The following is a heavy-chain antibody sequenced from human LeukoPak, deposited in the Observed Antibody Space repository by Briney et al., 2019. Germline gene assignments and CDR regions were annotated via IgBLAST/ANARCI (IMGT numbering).Heavy chain of an antibody. CDR1: GFTFSSYG. CDR2: ISYDGSNK. D-gene: IGHD1-26*01. CDR3: ASYLWGNDY. J-gene: IGHJ4*02. V-gene: IGHV3-30*03. Sequence: GRSLRLSCAASGFTFSSYGMHWVRQAPGKGLEWVAVISYDGSNKYYADSVKGRFTISRDNSKNTLYLQMNSLRAEDTAVYYCASYLWGNDYWGQGTLVTVSS.